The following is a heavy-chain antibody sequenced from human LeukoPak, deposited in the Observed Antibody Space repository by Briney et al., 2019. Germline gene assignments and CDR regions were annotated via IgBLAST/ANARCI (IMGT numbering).Heavy chain of an antibody. Sequence: GGSLRLSCAASGFTFSGSAMHWVRQASGKGLEWVGRIRSKANSYATAYAASAKGRFTISRDDSKNTAYLQMNSLKTEDTAVYYCTRHTDFWSGYYLTYFDYWGQGTLVTVSS. J-gene: IGHJ4*02. D-gene: IGHD3-3*01. CDR1: GFTFSGSA. V-gene: IGHV3-73*01. CDR2: IRSKANSYAT. CDR3: TRHTDFWSGYYLTYFDY.